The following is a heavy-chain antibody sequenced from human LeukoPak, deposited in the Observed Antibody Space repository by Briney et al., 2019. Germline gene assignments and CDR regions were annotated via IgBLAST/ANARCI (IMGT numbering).Heavy chain of an antibody. CDR1: GFTFSSYE. Sequence: GGSLRLSCAASGFTFSSYEMNWVRQAPGKGLDWVSYISFSGSTIYYAGSVKGRFTISRDNAKNSLYLQMNSLRAEDTAVYYCARDELRTGAFDIWGQGTMVTVSS. CDR2: ISFSGSTI. J-gene: IGHJ3*02. V-gene: IGHV3-48*03. D-gene: IGHD1-7*01. CDR3: ARDELRTGAFDI.